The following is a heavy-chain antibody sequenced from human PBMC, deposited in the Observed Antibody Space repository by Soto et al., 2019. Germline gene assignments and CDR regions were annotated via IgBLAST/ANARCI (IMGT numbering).Heavy chain of an antibody. D-gene: IGHD3-3*01. CDR2: MYYSGST. J-gene: IGHJ3*02. CDR1: GGSISSGGYY. CDR3: ARTRDFWSGNDAFDI. V-gene: IGHV4-61*08. Sequence: SKTLYLTCTVSGGSISSGGYYWSWIRQPPGKGLEWIGYMYYSGSTNYNPSLKSRVTISLDTSKNQFSLKLSSVTAADTAVYFCARTRDFWSGNDAFDIWGQGTMVTVSS.